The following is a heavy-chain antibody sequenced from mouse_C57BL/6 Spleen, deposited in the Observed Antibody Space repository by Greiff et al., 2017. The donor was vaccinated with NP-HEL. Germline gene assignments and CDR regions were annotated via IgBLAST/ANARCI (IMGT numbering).Heavy chain of an antibody. Sequence: VQLQQSGPGMVKPSQSLSLTCTVTGYSITSGYDWHWIRHFPGNKLEWMGYISSSGSTNYNPSLKSRISITHDTSKNHFFLKLNSVTTEDTATYYCARAYYYGSSYLFAYWGQGTLVTVSA. CDR1: GYSITSGYD. V-gene: IGHV3-1*01. D-gene: IGHD1-1*01. CDR2: ISSSGST. CDR3: ARAYYYGSSYLFAY. J-gene: IGHJ3*01.